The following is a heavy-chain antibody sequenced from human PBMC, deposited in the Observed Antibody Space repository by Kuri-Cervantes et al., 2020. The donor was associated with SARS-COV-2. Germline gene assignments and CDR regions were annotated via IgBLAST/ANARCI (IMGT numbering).Heavy chain of an antibody. CDR3: VRDGYGDYVDY. J-gene: IGHJ4*02. Sequence: ASVKVSCKASGYTFTGYYMHWVRQAPGQGLEWMGWVGGYNGHTNYAQKLQGRVTMTTDTSTTTAYMELRSLRSDDTAVFYCVRDGYGDYVDYWGQGTLVTVSS. CDR1: GYTFTGYY. V-gene: IGHV1-18*04. D-gene: IGHD2-21*01. CDR2: VGGYNGHT.